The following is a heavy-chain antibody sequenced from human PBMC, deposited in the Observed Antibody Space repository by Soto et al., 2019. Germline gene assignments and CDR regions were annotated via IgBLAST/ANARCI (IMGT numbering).Heavy chain of an antibody. D-gene: IGHD3-16*01. CDR3: ARHMSTGEVSYFDY. CDR2: IYYSGST. J-gene: IGHJ4*02. Sequence: KTSETLSLTCTVSGGSISSSSYYWGWIRQPPGKGLEWIGSIYYSGSTYYNPSLKSRVTISVDTSKNQFSLKLSSVTAADTAVYYCARHMSTGEVSYFDYWGQGTLVTVSS. V-gene: IGHV4-39*01. CDR1: GGSISSSSYY.